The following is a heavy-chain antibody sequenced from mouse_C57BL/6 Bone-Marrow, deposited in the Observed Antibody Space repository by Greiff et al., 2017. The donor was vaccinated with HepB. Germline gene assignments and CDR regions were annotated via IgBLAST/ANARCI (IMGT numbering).Heavy chain of an antibody. J-gene: IGHJ2*01. CDR2: IYPGSGST. V-gene: IGHV1-55*01. CDR3: ARERGGFTTVVADY. D-gene: IGHD1-1*01. CDR1: GYTFTSYW. Sequence: QVQLQQSGAELVKPGASVKMSCKASGYTFTSYWITWVKQRPGQGLEWIGDIYPGSGSTNYNEKFKSKATLTVDTSSSTAYMQLSSLTSEDSAVYYCARERGGFTTVVADYWGQGTTLTVSS.